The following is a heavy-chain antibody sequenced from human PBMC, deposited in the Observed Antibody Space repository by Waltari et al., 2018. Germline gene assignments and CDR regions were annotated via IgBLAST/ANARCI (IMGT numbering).Heavy chain of an antibody. J-gene: IGHJ4*02. CDR1: GFTLKNYD. V-gene: IGHV3-64D*06. Sequence: VQLVQSGGGLVQPGGSLRLSCSGSGFTLKNYDMFWVRQAPGKGLEYVSVIATEGGNTYYSDSVKGRFSISRDDSKNTLYLQMTSLRDEDTAVYYCAKDAGYSYDCWGQGTLVIVSS. D-gene: IGHD5-18*01. CDR2: IATEGGNT. CDR3: AKDAGYSYDC.